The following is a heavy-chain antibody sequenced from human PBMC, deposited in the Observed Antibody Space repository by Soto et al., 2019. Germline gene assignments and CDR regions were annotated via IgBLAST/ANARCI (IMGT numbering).Heavy chain of an antibody. CDR1: GYTFTSYA. J-gene: IGHJ5*02. CDR3: ATDSSTYYDILTGPVPLDP. CDR2: INAGNGNT. D-gene: IGHD3-9*01. V-gene: IGHV1-3*01. Sequence: VASVKVSCKASGYTFTSYAMHWVRQAPGQRLEWMGWINAGNGNTKYSQKFQGRVTITRDTSASTAYMELSSLRSEDTAVYYCATDSSTYYDILTGPVPLDPWGQGTLVTVSS.